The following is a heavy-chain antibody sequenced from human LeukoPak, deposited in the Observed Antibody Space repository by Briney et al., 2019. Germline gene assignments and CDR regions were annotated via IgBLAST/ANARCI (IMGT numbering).Heavy chain of an antibody. Sequence: ASVKVSCKGSGYSFTTYAIHWVRQAPGQRLQWMGWINTDTENPTYAQAFTGRFGFSLDTSVSTAYLQISSLKAEDTAVYYCARGLNNYYGSGSYYKFDYWGQGTLVTVSS. J-gene: IGHJ4*02. V-gene: IGHV7-4-1*02. CDR2: INTDTENP. CDR3: ARGLNNYYGSGSYYKFDY. D-gene: IGHD3-10*01. CDR1: GYSFTTYA.